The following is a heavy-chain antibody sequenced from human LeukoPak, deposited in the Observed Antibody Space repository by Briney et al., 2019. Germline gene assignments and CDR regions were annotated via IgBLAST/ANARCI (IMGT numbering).Heavy chain of an antibody. D-gene: IGHD1-1*01. CDR1: GGSISSYY. CDR2: IYYSGST. J-gene: IGHJ6*02. CDR3: ARGGGSYYYYGMDV. Sequence: SETLSLTCTVSGGSISSYYWSWIRQPPGKGLEWIGYIYYSGSTNYNPSLKSRVTISVDTSKNQFSQKLSSVTAADTAVYYCARGGGSYYYYGMDVWGQGTTVTVSS. V-gene: IGHV4-59*01.